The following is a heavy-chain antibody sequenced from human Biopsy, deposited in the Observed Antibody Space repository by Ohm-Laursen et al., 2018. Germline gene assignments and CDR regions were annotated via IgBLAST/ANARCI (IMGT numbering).Heavy chain of an antibody. CDR2: IKTKGFRERT. CDR1: GFTFADFA. D-gene: IGHD3-22*01. CDR3: TRWYDRSGYYRDL. J-gene: IGHJ5*02. Sequence: SLRLSCTASGFTFADFAESWVRQAPGKGLEWVGLIKTKGFRERTQYAASVEGRFTISRDDSKGVAYLEMSGLKTEDTALYYCTRWYDRSGYYRDLWGQGTLVTVSS. V-gene: IGHV3-49*04.